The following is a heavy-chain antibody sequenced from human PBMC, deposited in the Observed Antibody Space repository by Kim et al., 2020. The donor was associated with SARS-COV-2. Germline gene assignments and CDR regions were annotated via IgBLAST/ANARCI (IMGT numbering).Heavy chain of an antibody. J-gene: IGHJ5*02. Sequence: KCRVTISVDTSKNQFSLKLSAVTAADTAVYYCARGRTRITIFGVVTLFDPWGQGTLVTVSS. D-gene: IGHD3-3*01. V-gene: IGHV4-39*01. CDR3: ARGRTRITIFGVVTLFDP.